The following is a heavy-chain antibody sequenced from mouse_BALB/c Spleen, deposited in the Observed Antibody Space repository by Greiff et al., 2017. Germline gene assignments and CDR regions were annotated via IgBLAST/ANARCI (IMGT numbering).Heavy chain of an antibody. CDR1: GFNIKDTY. Sequence: VPLQQSGAELVKPGASVKLSCTASGFNIKDTYMHWVKQRPEQGLEWIGRIDPANGNTNYDPKFQGKATITADTSSNTAYLQLSSLTSEDTAVYYCARFYGIYARDYWGQGTAVTVSS. D-gene: IGHD2-1*01. CDR2: IDPANGNT. J-gene: IGHJ4*01. V-gene: IGHV14-3*02. CDR3: ARFYGIYARDY.